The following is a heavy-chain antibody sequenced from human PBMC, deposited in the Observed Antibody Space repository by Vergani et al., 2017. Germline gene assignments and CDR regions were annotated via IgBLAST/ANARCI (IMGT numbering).Heavy chain of an antibody. J-gene: IGHJ4*02. D-gene: IGHD6-13*01. CDR2: INPNSGGT. CDR3: ARDRSVGIAAAATGY. Sequence: QVQLVQSGAEVKKPGSSVKVSCKASGGTFSSYAISWVRQAPGQGLEWMGGINPNSGGTNYAQKFQGRVTMTRDTSISTAYMELSRLRSDDTAVYYCARDRSVGIAAAATGYWGQGTLVTVSS. V-gene: IGHV1-2*02. CDR1: GGTFSSYA.